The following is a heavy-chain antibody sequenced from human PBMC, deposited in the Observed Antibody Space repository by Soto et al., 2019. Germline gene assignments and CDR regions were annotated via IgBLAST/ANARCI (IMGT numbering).Heavy chain of an antibody. CDR1: GYTFTSYG. Sequence: ASVKVSCKASGYTFTSYGISWVRQAPGQGLEWMGWISAYNGNTNYAQKLQGRVTMTTDTSTSTAYMELRSLRSDDTAVYYCARDSGEDYSHDYYYYYGMDVWCPGTRVTVSS. J-gene: IGHJ6*02. CDR2: ISAYNGNT. V-gene: IGHV1-18*04. CDR3: ARDSGEDYSHDYYYYYGMDV. D-gene: IGHD4-4*01.